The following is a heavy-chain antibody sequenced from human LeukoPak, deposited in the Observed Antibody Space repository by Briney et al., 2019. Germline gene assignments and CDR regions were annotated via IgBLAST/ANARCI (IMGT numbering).Heavy chain of an antibody. CDR3: ARGRAVGAASGGWFDP. CDR2: ISTSSSYI. J-gene: IGHJ5*02. D-gene: IGHD2-15*01. V-gene: IGHV3-21*01. Sequence: GGSLRLSCAASGFTFSSYSMNWVRQTPGNGLEWVSYISTSSSYIYYADSVKGRFTISRDNAKKSLFLQMNNLRAADTAMYYCARGRAVGAASGGWFDPWGQGTLVTVSS. CDR1: GFTFSSYS.